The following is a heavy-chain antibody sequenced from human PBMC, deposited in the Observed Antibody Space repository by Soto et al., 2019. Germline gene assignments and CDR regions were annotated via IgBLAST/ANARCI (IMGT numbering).Heavy chain of an antibody. V-gene: IGHV3-21*01. CDR1: GFTFSSYS. Sequence: LRLSCAASGFTFSSYSMNWVRQAPGKGLEWVSSISSSSSYIYYADSVKGRFTISRDNAKNSLYLQMNSLRAEDTAVYYCARDRLGIQPFDYWGQGTLVTVSS. CDR3: ARDRLGIQPFDY. CDR2: ISSSSSYI. D-gene: IGHD7-27*01. J-gene: IGHJ4*02.